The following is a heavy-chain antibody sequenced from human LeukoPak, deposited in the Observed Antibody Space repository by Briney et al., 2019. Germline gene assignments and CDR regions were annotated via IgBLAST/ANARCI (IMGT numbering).Heavy chain of an antibody. Sequence: PGGSLRLSCAASGFTFSNFEMTWARQAPEKGLELVSYISSSGSAIYYGDSVKGRFTISRDNAKNSLYLQMNNLRAEDTAVYYCVSDAFDIWGQGTMVTVSS. CDR2: ISSSGSAI. CDR1: GFTFSNFE. J-gene: IGHJ3*02. CDR3: VSDAFDI. V-gene: IGHV3-48*03.